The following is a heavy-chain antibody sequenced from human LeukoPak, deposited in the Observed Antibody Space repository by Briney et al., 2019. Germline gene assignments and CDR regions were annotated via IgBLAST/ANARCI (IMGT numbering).Heavy chain of an antibody. Sequence: PGGSLRLSCAASGFTFSSYAMSWVRLAPGKGLEWVSAISGCGGSTYYADSVKGRFTISRDNSKNTLYLQMNSLRAEDTAVYYCANAGYSSGWYVGYYFDYWGQGTLVTVSS. CDR3: ANAGYSSGWYVGYYFDY. CDR1: GFTFSSYA. D-gene: IGHD6-19*01. J-gene: IGHJ4*02. CDR2: ISGCGGST. V-gene: IGHV3-23*01.